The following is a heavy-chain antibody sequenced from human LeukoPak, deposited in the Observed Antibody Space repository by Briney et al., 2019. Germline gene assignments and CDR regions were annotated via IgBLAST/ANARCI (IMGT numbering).Heavy chain of an antibody. V-gene: IGHV3-23*01. CDR1: GFTFSSYA. D-gene: IGHD2-2*03. CDR2: ISGSGGST. J-gene: IGHJ6*03. Sequence: PGRSLRLSCAASGFTFSSYAMSWVRQAPGKGLEWVSAISGSGGSTYYADSVKGRFTISRDNSKNTLYLQMNSLRAEDTAVYYCAKVALGIVVVNYYMDVWGKGTTVTVSS. CDR3: AKVALGIVVVNYYMDV.